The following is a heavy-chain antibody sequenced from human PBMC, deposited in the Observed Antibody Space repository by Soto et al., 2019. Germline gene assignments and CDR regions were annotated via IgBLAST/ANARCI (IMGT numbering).Heavy chain of an antibody. CDR3: TRHQVPGTRTGAGF. CDR2: ITGSGDTT. CDR1: GFTFSSYG. J-gene: IGHJ4*02. Sequence: EVQLLESGGGLAQPGGSLRLSCAASGFTFSSYGMSWIRQAPGKGLEWVSSITGSGDTTYYAVSVRGRFIISRDNSESPLFLQMNSLRVEDTALYYCTRHQVPGTRTGAGFWGQGTLVSVAS. V-gene: IGHV3-23*01. D-gene: IGHD1-26*01.